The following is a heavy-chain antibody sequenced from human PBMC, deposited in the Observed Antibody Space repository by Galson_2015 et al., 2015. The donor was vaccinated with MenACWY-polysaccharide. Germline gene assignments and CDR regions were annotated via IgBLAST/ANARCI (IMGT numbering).Heavy chain of an antibody. V-gene: IGHV3-23*01. CDR3: AKCLEGPTDAFDI. CDR1: GFTFSSYA. J-gene: IGHJ3*02. CDR2: ISGSGGST. Sequence: SLRLSCAASGFTFSSYAMSWVRQAPGKGLEWVSAISGSGGSTYYADSVKGRFTISRDNSKNTVYLQMNSLRAEAPAVYYCAKCLEGPTDAFDIWGKGTMVAVSS. D-gene: IGHD5-24*01.